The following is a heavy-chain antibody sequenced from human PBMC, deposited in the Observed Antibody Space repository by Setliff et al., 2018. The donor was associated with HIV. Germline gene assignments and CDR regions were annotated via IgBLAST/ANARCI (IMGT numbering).Heavy chain of an antibody. Sequence: SETLSLTCTVSGGSIMSYYWSWVRQPPGKGLEWIGYIYTTGSTNYNPSLKSRVTMSVDTSKNQFSLKLSSVTAADTAVYFCARGRGSSSSWPIDYWGQGTLVTVSS. J-gene: IGHJ4*02. CDR2: IYTTGST. CDR3: ARGRGSSSSWPIDY. V-gene: IGHV4-4*09. CDR1: GGSIMSYY. D-gene: IGHD6-13*01.